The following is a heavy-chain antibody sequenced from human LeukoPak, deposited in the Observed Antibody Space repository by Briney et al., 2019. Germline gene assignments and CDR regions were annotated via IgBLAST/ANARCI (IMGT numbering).Heavy chain of an antibody. V-gene: IGHV5-51*01. J-gene: IGHJ6*03. D-gene: IGHD6-13*01. Sequence: GESLKISCKGSGYSFTNFWIGWVRQMPGKGLEWMGIIYPGDSDTRYSPSFQGQVTISADKSISTAYLQWSSLKASDTAMYYCARLEGAAGRQERVNSPYYYFYMDVWGKGTTVTVSS. CDR1: GYSFTNFW. CDR2: IYPGDSDT. CDR3: ARLEGAAGRQERVNSPYYYFYMDV.